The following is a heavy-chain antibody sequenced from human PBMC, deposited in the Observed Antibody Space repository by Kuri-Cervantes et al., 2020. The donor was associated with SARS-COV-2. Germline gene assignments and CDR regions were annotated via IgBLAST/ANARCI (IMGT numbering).Heavy chain of an antibody. J-gene: IGHJ6*02. CDR3: ARGVGAAVAGTLKTIYYYYGMDV. V-gene: IGHV4-34*01. CDR2: INHSGST. Sequence: SQTLSLTCAVYGGSFSGYYWSWIRQPPGKGLEWIGEINHSGSTNYNPSLKSRVTISVDTSKNQFSLKLSSVTAADTAVYYCARGVGAAVAGTLKTIYYYYGMDVWGQGTTVTVSS. CDR1: GGSFSGYY. D-gene: IGHD6-19*01.